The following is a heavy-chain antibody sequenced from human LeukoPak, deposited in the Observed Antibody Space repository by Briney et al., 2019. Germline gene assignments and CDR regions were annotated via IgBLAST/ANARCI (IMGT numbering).Heavy chain of an antibody. CDR1: GYTFTGYY. D-gene: IGHD3-3*01. CDR3: ARDLLLTYYDFWSGYPYYYYGMDV. Sequence: ASVKVSCKASGYTFTGYYMHWVRQAPGQGLEWTGRINPNSGGTNYAQKSQGRVTMTRDTSISTAYMELSRLRSDDTAVYYCARDLLLTYYDFWSGYPYYYYGMDVWGQGTTVTVSS. V-gene: IGHV1-2*06. J-gene: IGHJ6*02. CDR2: INPNSGGT.